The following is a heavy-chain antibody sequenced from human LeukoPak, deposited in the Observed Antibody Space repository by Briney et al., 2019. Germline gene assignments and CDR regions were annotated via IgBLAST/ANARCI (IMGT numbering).Heavy chain of an antibody. Sequence: GGSLRLSCAASGFTFSSYAMSWVRQAPGKGLEWVSAISGSGGSTYYADSVKGRFTISRDNSKNTLYLQMNSLRAEDTAVYYCAKDPLFGYGKFGDAFDIWGRGTMVTVSS. CDR2: ISGSGGST. D-gene: IGHD5-12*01. V-gene: IGHV3-23*01. CDR1: GFTFSSYA. CDR3: AKDPLFGYGKFGDAFDI. J-gene: IGHJ3*02.